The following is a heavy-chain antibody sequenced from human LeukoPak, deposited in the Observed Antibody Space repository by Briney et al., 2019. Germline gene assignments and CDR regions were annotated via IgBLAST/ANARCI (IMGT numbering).Heavy chain of an antibody. CDR2: IYYSGST. D-gene: IGHD5-24*01. V-gene: IGHV4-38-2*02. CDR3: ARGRDKPPVLYYFDY. J-gene: IGHJ4*02. Sequence: SETLSLTCTVSGYSISSSYYWGWIRQPPGKGLEWIVSIYYSGSTYYNPSLKSRVTISVDTSKNQFSLKLSSVTAADTAVYYCARGRDKPPVLYYFDYWGQGTLATVSS. CDR1: GYSISSSYY.